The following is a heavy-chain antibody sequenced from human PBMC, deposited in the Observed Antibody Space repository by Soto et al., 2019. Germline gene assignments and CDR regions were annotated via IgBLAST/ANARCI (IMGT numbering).Heavy chain of an antibody. V-gene: IGHV1-3*01. CDR2: VNAGNGHT. Sequence: ASVKVSCKASGYTFTKYGMDWVRQAPGQRLEWMGWVNAGNGHTQYSQKFQGRVTITRDTSATTAYMELSRLTSEDTAIYYCARVFTIFGVVLAPEDYWGQGNRVTVSS. CDR1: GYTFTKYG. CDR3: ARVFTIFGVVLAPEDY. D-gene: IGHD3-3*01. J-gene: IGHJ4*02.